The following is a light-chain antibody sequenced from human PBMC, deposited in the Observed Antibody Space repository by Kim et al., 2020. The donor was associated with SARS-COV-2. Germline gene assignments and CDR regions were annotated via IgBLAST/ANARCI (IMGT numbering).Light chain of an antibody. CDR3: QQYAGSPYT. J-gene: IGKJ2*01. V-gene: IGKV3-20*01. CDR1: QSVSSGN. CDR2: GAS. Sequence: EIVLTQSPGTLSLSLGQRATLSCRASQSVSSGNLAWYQQRPGQAPRLLMYGASSRAAGIPDRFSGGGSGTDFTLTITRLEPEDFAVYYCQQYAGSPYTFGQGTKLE.